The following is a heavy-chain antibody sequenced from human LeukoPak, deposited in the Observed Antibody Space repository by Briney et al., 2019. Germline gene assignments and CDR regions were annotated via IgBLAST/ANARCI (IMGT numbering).Heavy chain of an antibody. CDR2: LIPIFGTA. CDR1: GGTFSSYA. D-gene: IGHD3-10*02. V-gene: IGHV1-69*13. CDR3: ARTITMWRWYYVMDV. Sequence: SVKVSCKASGGTFSSYAISWVRQAPGQGLAWMGGLIPIFGTANYAQKFQGRVTITAEESTIPAYMELSSLRSEDTAVNYGARTITMWRWYYVMDVWGQGTTVTGSS. J-gene: IGHJ6*02.